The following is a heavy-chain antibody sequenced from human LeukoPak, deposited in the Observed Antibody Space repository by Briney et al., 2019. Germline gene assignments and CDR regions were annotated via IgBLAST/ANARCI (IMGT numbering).Heavy chain of an antibody. CDR1: GFTFSSFA. CDR3: VKLGSGYYFDY. Sequence: PGGSLRLSCAVSGFTFSSFAMNWVRQAPGKGLEYVSAISSNGGSTYYADSVKGRFTISRDNSKNTLYLQMSSLRPEDTAVFYCVKLGSGYYFDYWGQGTLVTVSS. V-gene: IGHV3-64D*09. J-gene: IGHJ4*02. CDR2: ISSNGGST. D-gene: IGHD6-19*01.